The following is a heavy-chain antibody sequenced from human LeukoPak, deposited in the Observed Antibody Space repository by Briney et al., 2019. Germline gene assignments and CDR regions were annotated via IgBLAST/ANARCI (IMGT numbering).Heavy chain of an antibody. Sequence: GRSLTLSCAASEFXFTTYGMHWVRQAPGKGLGWVAFIYYDGSNIYYADYVKGRFTISRDISKNTLYLQMDSLRAEDTAIYYCARDWKTNSFDYWGQGTLVTVSS. CDR1: EFXFTTYG. CDR2: IYYDGSNI. J-gene: IGHJ4*02. CDR3: ARDWKTNSFDY. D-gene: IGHD1-1*01. V-gene: IGHV3-33*01.